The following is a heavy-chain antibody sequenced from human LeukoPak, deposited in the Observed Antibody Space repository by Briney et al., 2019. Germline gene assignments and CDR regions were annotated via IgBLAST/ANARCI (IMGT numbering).Heavy chain of an antibody. D-gene: IGHD3-22*01. J-gene: IGHJ4*02. CDR1: GGSFSGYY. CDR2: INHSGST. V-gene: IGHV4-34*01. Sequence: SETLSLTCAVYGGSFSGYYWSWIRQPPGKGLEWIGEINHSGSTNYNPSLKSRVTMSVDTSKNQFSLKLSSVTAADTAVYYCARTYDSSGYYYAFDYWGQGTLVTVSS. CDR3: ARTYDSSGYYYAFDY.